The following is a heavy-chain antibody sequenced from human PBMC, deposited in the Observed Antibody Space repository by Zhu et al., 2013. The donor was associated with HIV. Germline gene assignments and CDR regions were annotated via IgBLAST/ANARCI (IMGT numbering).Heavy chain of an antibody. CDR3: ARDAQLYCSGGSCEGGFDY. D-gene: IGHD2-15*01. V-gene: IGHV1-2*02. CDR2: INPNSGGT. Sequence: VQLVQSGAEVKKPGATVKISCKVSGFIFTDYFLHWVRQAPGQGLEWMGWINPNSGGTNYAQKFQGRVTMTRDTSISTAYMELSRLRSDDTAVYYCARDAQLYCSGGSCEGGFDYWGQGTLVTVSS. CDR1: GFIFTDYF. J-gene: IGHJ4*02.